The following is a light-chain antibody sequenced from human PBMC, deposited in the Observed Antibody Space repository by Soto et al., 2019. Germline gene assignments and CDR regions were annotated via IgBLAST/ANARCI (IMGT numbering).Light chain of an antibody. CDR3: QQYGSSPWT. Sequence: EIVLTQSPGTLSLSPGERATLSCRASQSISSSYLAWYQQKPGQAPRLVMYGASSRATGIPDRFSGFGSGTDFTLTISRLEPEDSAVYYCQQYGSSPWTFGQGNKVEIK. CDR1: QSISSSY. CDR2: GAS. V-gene: IGKV3-20*01. J-gene: IGKJ1*01.